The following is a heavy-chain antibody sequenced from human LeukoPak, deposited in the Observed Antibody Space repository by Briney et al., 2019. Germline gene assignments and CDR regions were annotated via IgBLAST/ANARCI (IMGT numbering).Heavy chain of an antibody. J-gene: IGHJ6*03. CDR1: GYTFTSYG. V-gene: IGHV1-18*01. CDR2: ISAYNGNT. CDR3: ARDREESSSWAYYYYYMDV. Sequence: ASVKVSCKASGYTFTSYGISWVRQAPGQGLEWMGWISAYNGNTNYAQKLQGRVTMTTDTSTSTAYMELRSLRSDDTAVYYCARDREESSSWAYYYYYMDVWGKGTTVTVSS. D-gene: IGHD6-13*01.